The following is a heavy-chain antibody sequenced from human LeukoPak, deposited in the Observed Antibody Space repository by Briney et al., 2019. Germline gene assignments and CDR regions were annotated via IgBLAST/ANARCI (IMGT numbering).Heavy chain of an antibody. CDR1: GFTLNNYE. Sequence: GGSLRLSCAASGFTLNNYEMNWVRQAPGKGLEWVSYINSGGETRYYADSVKGRFTISRDNADNSLSLQMNSLRAEDTAVYYCATSTSNYGFPVNFDYWGQGTLVTVSS. J-gene: IGHJ4*02. CDR3: ATSTSNYGFPVNFDY. V-gene: IGHV3-48*03. D-gene: IGHD3-10*01. CDR2: INSGGETR.